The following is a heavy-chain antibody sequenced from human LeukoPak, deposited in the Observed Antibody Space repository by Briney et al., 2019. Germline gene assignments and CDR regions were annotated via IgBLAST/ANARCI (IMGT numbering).Heavy chain of an antibody. J-gene: IGHJ6*03. CDR3: ARSMGLELPGYYYYYYMDV. V-gene: IGHV6-1*01. Sequence: SQTLSLTCAISGDSVSSNSAAWNWIRQSPSRGLEWLGRTYYRSKWYNDYAVSVKSRITINPDTSKNQFSLQLNSVTPEDTAVYYCARSMGLELPGYYYYYYMDVWGKGTTVTVSS. D-gene: IGHD1-7*01. CDR1: GDSVSSNSAA. CDR2: TYYRSKWYN.